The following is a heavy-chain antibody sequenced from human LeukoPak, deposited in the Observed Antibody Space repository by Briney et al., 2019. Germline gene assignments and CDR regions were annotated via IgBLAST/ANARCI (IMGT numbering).Heavy chain of an antibody. V-gene: IGHV4-59*08. CDR3: AKTARLRYFEY. J-gene: IGHJ4*02. CDR2: IFFTGNT. D-gene: IGHD3-9*01. Sequence: SETLSLTCTVSGGSISSYYWSWIRQPPGEALQWIGYIFFTGNTNYNPSLRSRVTISIDTSKNQFSLQLSSVTAADTAVYYCAKTARLRYFEYWGQGTLVTVSS. CDR1: GGSISSYY.